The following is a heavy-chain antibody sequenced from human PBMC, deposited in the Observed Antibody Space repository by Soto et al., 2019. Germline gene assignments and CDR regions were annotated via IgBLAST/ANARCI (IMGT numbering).Heavy chain of an antibody. Sequence: GASVKVSCKASGYTFTGYYMHWVRQAPGQGLEWMGWINPNSGGTNYAQKFQGWVTMTRDTSISTAYMELSRLRSDDTAVYYCARALETGQTYMVRGGDGMDVWGQGTTVTVSS. V-gene: IGHV1-2*04. CDR2: INPNSGGT. CDR1: GYTFTGYY. D-gene: IGHD3-10*01. CDR3: ARALETGQTYMVRGGDGMDV. J-gene: IGHJ6*02.